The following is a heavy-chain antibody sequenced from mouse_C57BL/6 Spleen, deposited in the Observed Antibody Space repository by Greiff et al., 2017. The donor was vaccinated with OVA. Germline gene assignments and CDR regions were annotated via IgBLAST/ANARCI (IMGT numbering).Heavy chain of an antibody. V-gene: IGHV1-82*01. Sequence: QVQLQQPGAELVKPGASVKISCKASGYAFSSSWMNWVKQRPGKGLEWIGRIYPGDGDTNYNGKFKGKATLTADKSSSTAYMQLSSLTSEDSAVYFCARWDWDWFAYWGQGTLVTVSA. CDR1: GYAFSSSW. CDR2: IYPGDGDT. CDR3: ARWDWDWFAY. D-gene: IGHD4-1*01. J-gene: IGHJ3*01.